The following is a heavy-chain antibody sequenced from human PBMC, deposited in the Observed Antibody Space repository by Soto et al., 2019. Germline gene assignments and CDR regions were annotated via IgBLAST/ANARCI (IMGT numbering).Heavy chain of an antibody. Sequence: EVQLLESGGGLVQPGGSLRLSCAASGFTFSSYAMSWVRQAPGKGLEWVSAISGSGGSTYYADSVKGRFTISRDNPKNTLYLQMNSLRAEDTAVYYCAKVYGYCSGGSCYSLDYWGQGTLVTVSS. V-gene: IGHV3-23*01. J-gene: IGHJ4*02. CDR3: AKVYGYCSGGSCYSLDY. D-gene: IGHD2-15*01. CDR2: ISGSGGST. CDR1: GFTFSSYA.